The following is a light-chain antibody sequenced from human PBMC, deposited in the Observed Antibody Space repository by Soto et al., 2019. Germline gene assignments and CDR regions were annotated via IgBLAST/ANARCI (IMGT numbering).Light chain of an antibody. Sequence: DIQMTQSPSSLSASVGDRVTITCQASQDISNYLNWYQQKPGKAPKLLIYDASNLETGVPSRFSGSGSGTDFTFTITNLQPEDIATYYCQQYKHLITFGQGTRLEIK. CDR2: DAS. CDR3: QQYKHLIT. CDR1: QDISNY. V-gene: IGKV1-33*01. J-gene: IGKJ5*01.